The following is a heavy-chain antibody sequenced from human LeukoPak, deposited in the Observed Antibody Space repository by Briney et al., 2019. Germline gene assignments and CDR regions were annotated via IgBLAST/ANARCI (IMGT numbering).Heavy chain of an antibody. D-gene: IGHD3-3*01. CDR1: GYTFTSYG. CDR3: ARDQLGSWLLSTPMRYYFDY. J-gene: IGHJ4*02. CDR2: IIPIFGTA. V-gene: IGHV1-69*05. Sequence: GASVKVSCKASGYTFTSYGISWVRQAPGQGLEWMGRIIPIFGTANYAQKFQGRVTITTDESTSTAYMELSSLRSEDTAVYYCARDQLGSWLLSTPMRYYFDYWGQGTLVTVSS.